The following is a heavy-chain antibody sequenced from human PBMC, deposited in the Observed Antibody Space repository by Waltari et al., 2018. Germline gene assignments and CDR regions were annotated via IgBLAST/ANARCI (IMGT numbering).Heavy chain of an antibody. Sequence: QVQLVQSGAEVKKPGSSVKVSCKASAGTFSSYAISWVRQAPGQGLEWMGGIIPIFGTANYAQKFQGRVTITTDESTSTAYMELSSLRSEDTAVYYCARGLAYSSSSVYYYYYMDVWGKGTTVTVSS. J-gene: IGHJ6*03. CDR3: ARGLAYSSSSVYYYYYMDV. D-gene: IGHD6-6*01. CDR1: AGTFSSYA. CDR2: IIPIFGTA. V-gene: IGHV1-69*05.